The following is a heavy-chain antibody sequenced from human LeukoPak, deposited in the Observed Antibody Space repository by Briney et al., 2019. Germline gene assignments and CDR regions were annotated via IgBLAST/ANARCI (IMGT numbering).Heavy chain of an antibody. V-gene: IGHV4-34*01. CDR3: ARVYYDSSGYYSVY. J-gene: IGHJ4*02. CDR2: INHSGST. CDR1: GGSFSGYY. Sequence: SETLSLTCAVYGGSFSGYYWSWIRQPPGKGLEWIGEINHSGSTNYNPSLKSRVTISVDTSKNQFSLKLSSVTAADTAVYYCARVYYDSSGYYSVYWGQGTLVTVSS. D-gene: IGHD3-22*01.